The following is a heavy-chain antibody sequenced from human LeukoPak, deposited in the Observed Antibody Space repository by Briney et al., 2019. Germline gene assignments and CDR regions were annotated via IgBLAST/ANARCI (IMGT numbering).Heavy chain of an antibody. CDR3: ARGGSYGYDLNDY. CDR1: GGSLSSSSYY. V-gene: IGHV4-61*01. D-gene: IGHD5-18*01. J-gene: IGHJ4*02. Sequence: PSETLSLTCSVSGGSLSSSSYYWSWIRQPPGKGLEWIGYIYYSGSTNYNPSLKSRVTISVDTSKNQFSLKLSSVTAADTAVYYCARGGSYGYDLNDYWGQGTLVTVSS. CDR2: IYYSGST.